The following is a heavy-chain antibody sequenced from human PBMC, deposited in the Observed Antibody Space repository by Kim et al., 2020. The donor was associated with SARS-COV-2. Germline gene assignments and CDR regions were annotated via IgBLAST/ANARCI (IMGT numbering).Heavy chain of an antibody. V-gene: IGHV3-23*01. Sequence: GGSLRLSCAASGFTFSSYAMSWVRQAPGKGLEWVSAISGSGGSTYYADSVKGRFTISRDNSKNTLYLQMNSLRAEDTAVYYCAKDRIAVAYPHGYFQHWGQGTLVTVSS. D-gene: IGHD6-19*01. J-gene: IGHJ1*01. CDR1: GFTFSSYA. CDR2: ISGSGGST. CDR3: AKDRIAVAYPHGYFQH.